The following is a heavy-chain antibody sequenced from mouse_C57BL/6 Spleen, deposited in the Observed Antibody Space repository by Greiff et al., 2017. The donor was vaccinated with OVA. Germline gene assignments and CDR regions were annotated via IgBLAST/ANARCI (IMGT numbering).Heavy chain of an antibody. Sequence: EVKLMESGGGLVKPGGSLKLSCAASGFTFSSYSMSWVRPTPEKRLAWVATISYGGSYTYYPANVTGRFIISRDHHKNNLYLQMSNLKSEDTAMYYCAREPFYYYGSSYLDYWGQGTTLTVSA. CDR1: GFTFSSYS. D-gene: IGHD1-1*01. J-gene: IGHJ2*01. CDR2: ISYGGSYT. V-gene: IGHV5-4*01. CDR3: AREPFYYYGSSYLDY.